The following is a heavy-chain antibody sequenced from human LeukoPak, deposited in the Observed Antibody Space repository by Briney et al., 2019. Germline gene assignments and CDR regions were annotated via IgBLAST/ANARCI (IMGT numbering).Heavy chain of an antibody. CDR3: AKDTIDYYDNSGYYRG. D-gene: IGHD3-22*01. CDR1: GFTFSSYA. CDR2: VSGSGSST. Sequence: GGSLRLSRAASGFTFSSYAMSWVRQAPGKGLEWVSGVSGSGSSTYYADSVKGRFTVSRDNSKDTLYLQMNSLRAEDTAVYYCAKDTIDYYDNSGYYRGWGQGTLVTVSS. J-gene: IGHJ4*02. V-gene: IGHV3-23*01.